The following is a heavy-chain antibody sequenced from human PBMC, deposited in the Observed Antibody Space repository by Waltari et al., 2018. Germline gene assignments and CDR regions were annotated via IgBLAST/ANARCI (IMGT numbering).Heavy chain of an antibody. J-gene: IGHJ4*01. V-gene: IGHV5-51*01. CDR2: LYPAXXDT. Sequence: EVXXVQSGAEVKKPGESLXIXCXASGYRFXSYXIXWXRPMPGKGLEWMGILYPAXXDTRYSPSFEGQVTMSXDKSISTAYLQWSXLKASDTAIXYCTTQGXVATTXAVWGHGTLVXXSX. CDR1: GYRFXSYX. D-gene: IGHD1-1*01. CDR3: TTQGXVATTXAV.